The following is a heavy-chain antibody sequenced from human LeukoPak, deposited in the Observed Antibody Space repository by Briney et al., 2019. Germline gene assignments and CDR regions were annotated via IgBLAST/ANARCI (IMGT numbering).Heavy chain of an antibody. D-gene: IGHD2-2*01. Sequence: PGGSLRLSCVASGISVSSDYMGWVRQAPGKDLEWVAVIYGAGDTKYADSVKGRFTISRDNSKNTLYLQVNNLRAEDTAMYYCTRDSTAWIRFGYWGRGTLVSVSS. J-gene: IGHJ4*02. CDR1: GISVSSDY. CDR2: IYGAGDT. CDR3: TRDSTAWIRFGY. V-gene: IGHV3-66*01.